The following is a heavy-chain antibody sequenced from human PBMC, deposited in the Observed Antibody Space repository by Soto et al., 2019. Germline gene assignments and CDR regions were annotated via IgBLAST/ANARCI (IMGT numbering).Heavy chain of an antibody. D-gene: IGHD2-15*01. V-gene: IGHV3-73*01. CDR2: IRSKANSDAI. Sequence: GGSLRLSCAASGFTFSNYGIHWVRQASGKGLEWVGRIRSKANSDAIAYAASVKGRFTISRDDSKNTAYLQMNSLKTEDTAVYYCVRYCSGGSCPDAFDIWGQGTMVTVSS. CDR1: GFTFSNYG. J-gene: IGHJ3*02. CDR3: VRYCSGGSCPDAFDI.